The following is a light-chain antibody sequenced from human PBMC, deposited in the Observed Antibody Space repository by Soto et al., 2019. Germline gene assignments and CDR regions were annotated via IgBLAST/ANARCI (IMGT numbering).Light chain of an antibody. CDR1: QSLSSNF. J-gene: IGKJ1*01. V-gene: IGKV3-20*01. CDR2: DAS. Sequence: EIVLTQSPGTLSSSPGERATLSCRASQSLSSNFLAWYQQKPGQAPRLLIYDASSRATGIPDRFSGSGSGTDFTLTISRLEPEGFAVYYCQQYGSSPRTFGQGTKVDIK. CDR3: QQYGSSPRT.